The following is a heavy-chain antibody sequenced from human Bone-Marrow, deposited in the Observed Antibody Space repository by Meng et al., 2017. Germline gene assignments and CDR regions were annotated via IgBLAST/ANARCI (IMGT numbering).Heavy chain of an antibody. J-gene: IGHJ5*02. D-gene: IGHD3-3*01. CDR2: IYHDGST. Sequence: QVKLTGPGPGLVKPSGTLSLTCAVSGASISSSHWWGWVRQPPGKGLEWIGEIYHDGSTNYTPSLKSRVTISVDKSKNQFSLKLSSVTAADTAVYYCARAAYDIWSGYAPWGQGSLVTVSS. V-gene: IGHV4-4*02. CDR3: ARAAYDIWSGYAP. CDR1: GASISSSHW.